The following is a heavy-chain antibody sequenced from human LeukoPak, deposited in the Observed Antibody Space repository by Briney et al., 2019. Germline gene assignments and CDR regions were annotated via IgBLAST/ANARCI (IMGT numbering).Heavy chain of an antibody. D-gene: IGHD2-2*01. Sequence: ASVKVSCKASGYTFTSYAMHWVRQAPGQRLEWMGWINAGNGNTKYSQKFQGRVTITRDTSASTAYMELSSLRSEDTAVYYRARGEETSSTSCCLHDYWGQGTLVTVSS. CDR1: GYTFTSYA. CDR3: ARGEETSSTSCCLHDY. V-gene: IGHV1-3*01. J-gene: IGHJ4*02. CDR2: INAGNGNT.